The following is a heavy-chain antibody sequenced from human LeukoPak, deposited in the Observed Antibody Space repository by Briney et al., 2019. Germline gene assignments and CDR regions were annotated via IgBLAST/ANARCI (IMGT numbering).Heavy chain of an antibody. J-gene: IGHJ3*02. D-gene: IGHD3-10*01. CDR3: ATDLLQGYYYGSGSSVAFDI. CDR1: GYNLTELS. CDR2: FDPEDGET. Sequence: ASVKVSCKVSGYNLTELSMHWVRQAPGKGLEWMGGFDPEDGETIYAQKFQGRVTMTEDTSTDTAYMELSSLRSEDTAVYYCATDLLQGYYYGSGSSVAFDIWGQGTMVTVSS. V-gene: IGHV1-24*01.